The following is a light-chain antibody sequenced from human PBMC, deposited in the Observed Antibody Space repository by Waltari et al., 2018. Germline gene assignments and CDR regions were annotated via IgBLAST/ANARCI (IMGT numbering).Light chain of an antibody. CDR3: QQYNNWPFT. CDR2: GAS. Sequence: EIVMTQSPATLSVYPGERATLSCRASQSLSSNLAWYQQRPGQAPRLLIYGASTRATGIPFRFSGSGSRAEFTLTISSLQSEDFAVYYCQQYNNWPFTFGQGTKLEIK. V-gene: IGKV3-15*01. J-gene: IGKJ2*01. CDR1: QSLSSN.